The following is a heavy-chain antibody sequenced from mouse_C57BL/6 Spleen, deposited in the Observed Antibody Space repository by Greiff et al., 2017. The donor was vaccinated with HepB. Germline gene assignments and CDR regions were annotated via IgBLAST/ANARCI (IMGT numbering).Heavy chain of an antibody. CDR1: GFTFSDYY. V-gene: IGHV5-16*01. D-gene: IGHD2-4*01. J-gene: IGHJ2*01. CDR3: ARRAYYDYFDY. Sequence: EVQLVESEGGLVQPGSSMKLSCTASGFTFSDYYMAWVRQVPEKGLEWVANINYDGSSTYYLDSLKSRFIISRDNAKNILYLQMSSLKSEDTATYYCARRAYYDYFDYWGQGTTLTVSS. CDR2: INYDGSST.